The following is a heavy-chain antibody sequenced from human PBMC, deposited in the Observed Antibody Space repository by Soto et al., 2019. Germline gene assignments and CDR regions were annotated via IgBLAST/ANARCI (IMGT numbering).Heavy chain of an antibody. CDR2: IYFTGST. Sequence: SETLSLTCTVSGGSINNYYWSWIRQPPGKGLEWIGYIYFTGSTNYNPSLKSRVTISIDTSKNQFSLKLSSVTAADTAVYYCARAPRGYYYGMDVWGQGTTVT. CDR1: GGSINNYY. CDR3: ARAPRGYYYGMDV. V-gene: IGHV4-59*01. J-gene: IGHJ6*02.